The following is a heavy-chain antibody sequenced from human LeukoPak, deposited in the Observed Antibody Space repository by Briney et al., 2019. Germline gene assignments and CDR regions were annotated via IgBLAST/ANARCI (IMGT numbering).Heavy chain of an antibody. CDR3: AGSGYYDYYYYGMDV. V-gene: IGHV4-61*02. J-gene: IGHJ6*02. D-gene: IGHD3-22*01. CDR2: IYSSEST. Sequence: SQTLSLTCTVSGGSISSGSYYWSWIRQPAGKGLEWIGRIYSSESTNYNPSLKSRVTISVDTSKNQFSLKLSSVTAADTAVYYCAGSGYYDYYYYGMDVWGQGTTVTVSS. CDR1: GGSISSGSYY.